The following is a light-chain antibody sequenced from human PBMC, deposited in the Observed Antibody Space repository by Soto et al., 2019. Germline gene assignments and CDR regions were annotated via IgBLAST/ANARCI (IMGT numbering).Light chain of an antibody. CDR2: GAS. CDR3: QQYNKWPIT. Sequence: EIVMTQSPATLSVSPGERATLSCRASQSVSSNLAWYQQKPGQAPRLLIYGASTRATGIPDRFSGSGSGTEFTLTISSLQSEDFAVYYCQQYNKWPITFGQGTRLEIK. J-gene: IGKJ5*01. V-gene: IGKV3-15*01. CDR1: QSVSSN.